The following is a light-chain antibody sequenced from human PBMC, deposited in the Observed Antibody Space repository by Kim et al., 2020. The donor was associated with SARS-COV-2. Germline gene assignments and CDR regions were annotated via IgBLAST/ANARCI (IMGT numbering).Light chain of an antibody. CDR2: GAS. V-gene: IGKV3-20*01. CDR1: HSVSSSY. J-gene: IGKJ4*01. CDR3: QQYVSSPLT. Sequence: PGERATLSCRASHSVSSSYLAWYQQKPGQAPRLLIYGASSRATGIPDRFGGSGSGTDFTLTISRLEPEDFAVYYCQQYVSSPLTFGGGT.